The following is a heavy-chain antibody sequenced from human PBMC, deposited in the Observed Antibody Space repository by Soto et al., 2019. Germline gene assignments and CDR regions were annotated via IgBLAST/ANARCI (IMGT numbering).Heavy chain of an antibody. CDR1: RFTFSSFA. CDR2: ISGNGGST. J-gene: IGHJ4*02. CDR3: AKENLGAPYFDS. D-gene: IGHD1-26*01. Sequence: EVQLLESGGGLVQPGGSLRLSCAASRFTFSSFAMSWVRQAPGKGLEWVSAISGNGGSTYYADYVKGRFTISRDNSKNTLFLQMNSLRAEDTAIYYCAKENLGAPYFDSWGRGTLVSVSS. V-gene: IGHV3-23*01.